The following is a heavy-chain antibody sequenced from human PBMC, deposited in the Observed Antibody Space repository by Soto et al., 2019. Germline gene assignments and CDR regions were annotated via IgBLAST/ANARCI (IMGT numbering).Heavy chain of an antibody. CDR3: AFFFSSRRRHTSCSLGLGIPANRSSDL. D-gene: IGHD2-2*01. J-gene: IGHJ2*01. CDR2: IKQDGSEK. Sequence: KGLEWVANIKQDGSEKYYVDSVKGRFTISRDNAKNSLYLQMNSLRAEDTAVYYCAFFFSSRRRHTSCSLGLGIPANRSSDL. V-gene: IGHV3-7*01.